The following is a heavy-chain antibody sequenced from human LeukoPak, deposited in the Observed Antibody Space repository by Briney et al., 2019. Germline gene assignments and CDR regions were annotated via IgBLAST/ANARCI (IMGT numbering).Heavy chain of an antibody. V-gene: IGHV3-53*01. CDR3: ARDGNRDYYGSGSYFDY. Sequence: PGGSLRLSCAASGFTVSSNYMSWVRQAPGKGLEWVSVIYSGGSTYYADSVKGRFTISRDNSKNTLYLQMNSLRAEDTAVYYCARDGNRDYYGSGSYFDYWGQGTLVTVSS. CDR1: GFTVSSNY. CDR2: IYSGGST. J-gene: IGHJ4*02. D-gene: IGHD3-10*01.